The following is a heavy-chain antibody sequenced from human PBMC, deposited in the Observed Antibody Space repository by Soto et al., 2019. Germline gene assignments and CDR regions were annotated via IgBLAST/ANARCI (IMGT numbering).Heavy chain of an antibody. J-gene: IGHJ4*02. CDR1: GFIFKSYG. Sequence: GGSLRLSCAASGFIFKSYGMNWVRQAPGKGLEWISYISGSGDHTYYAQSVQGRFTISRDNSKDTLSVQMNSLRAEDTAVYFCAKSVNDYSTYYFNYWGQGILVTVSS. D-gene: IGHD4-4*01. CDR3: AKSVNDYSTYYFNY. V-gene: IGHV3-23*01. CDR2: ISGSGDHT.